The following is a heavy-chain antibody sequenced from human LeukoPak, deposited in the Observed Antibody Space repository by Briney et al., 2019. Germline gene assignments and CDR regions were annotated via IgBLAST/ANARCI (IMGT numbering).Heavy chain of an antibody. V-gene: IGHV1-18*01. J-gene: IGHJ3*02. D-gene: IGHD3-10*01. CDR1: GYTFTSYG. CDR3: ARDREGIHPISDAFDI. Sequence: ASVKVSCKASGYTFTSYGISWVRQAPGQGLEWMGWISAYNGNTNYAQKLQGRVTMTTDTSTSTAYMELRSLRSDDTAVYYCARDREGIHPISDAFDIWGQGTMVTVSS. CDR2: ISAYNGNT.